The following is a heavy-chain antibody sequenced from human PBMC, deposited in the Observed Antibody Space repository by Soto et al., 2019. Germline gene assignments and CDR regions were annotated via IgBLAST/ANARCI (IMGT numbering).Heavy chain of an antibody. D-gene: IGHD1-26*01. CDR2: IFFSGDT. Sequence: PSETLSLTCTVSGGSVLNCGYYWNWIRQRPGEGLQWIGKIFFSGDTHYSPALKSRLVISIDTSKNQFSLTLTSVTAADTAIYYCARLLDINSWPLDFWGQGTLVTVSS. J-gene: IGHJ4*02. V-gene: IGHV4-31*03. CDR1: GGSVLNCGYY. CDR3: ARLLDINSWPLDF.